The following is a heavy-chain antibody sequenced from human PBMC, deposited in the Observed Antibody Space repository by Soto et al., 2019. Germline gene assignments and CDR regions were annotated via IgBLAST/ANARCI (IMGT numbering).Heavy chain of an antibody. J-gene: IGHJ4*02. D-gene: IGHD2-8*01. V-gene: IGHV3-23*01. CDR3: AKERDNGADRYYFDY. Sequence: PGGSLRRSCAPSGFTFSSYALHRVPQPPGKGLEWVSAISGGGDSIYYADSVKGRFTISRDQSKNTLYLQMHSLRAEDTAVYFCAKERDNGADRYYFDYWGQGTLVTVSS. CDR2: ISGGGDSI. CDR1: GFTFSSYA.